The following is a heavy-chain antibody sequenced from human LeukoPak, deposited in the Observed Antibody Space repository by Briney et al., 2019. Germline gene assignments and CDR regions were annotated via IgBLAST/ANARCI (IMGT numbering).Heavy chain of an antibody. CDR2: TYYSGST. CDR1: GVSISSGDYY. V-gene: IGHV4-30-4*01. CDR3: ARHVVVTARFDP. D-gene: IGHD2-21*02. J-gene: IGHJ5*02. Sequence: SETLSLTCTVSGVSISSGDYYWSWIRQPPGKGLEWIGYTYYSGSTYYNPSLKSRVTISVDTSKNQFSLKLSSVTAADTAVYYCARHVVVTARFDPWGQGTLVTVSS.